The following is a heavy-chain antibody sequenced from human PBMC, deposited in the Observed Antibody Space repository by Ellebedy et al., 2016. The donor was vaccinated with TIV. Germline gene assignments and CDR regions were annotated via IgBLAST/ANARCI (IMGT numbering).Heavy chain of an antibody. CDR2: IYSGGST. D-gene: IGHD2-21*01. J-gene: IGHJ6*02. V-gene: IGHV3-53*01. Sequence: GESLKISXAASGFTVSSNYMSWVRQAPGKGLEWVSVIYSGGSTYYADSVKGRFTISRDNSKNTLYLQMNSLRAEDTAVYYCARAGLWWTYGMDVWGQGTTVTVSS. CDR1: GFTVSSNY. CDR3: ARAGLWWTYGMDV.